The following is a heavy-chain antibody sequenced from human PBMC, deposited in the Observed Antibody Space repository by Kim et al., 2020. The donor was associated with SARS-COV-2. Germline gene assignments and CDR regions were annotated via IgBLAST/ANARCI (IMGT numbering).Heavy chain of an antibody. CDR2: IYSGGST. CDR3: ARDVIAAAGTSYYYYYGMDV. D-gene: IGHD6-13*01. V-gene: IGHV3-53*01. CDR1: GFTVSINY. Sequence: GGSLRLSCAASGFTVSINYMSWVRQAPGKGLEWVSVIYSGGSTYYADSVKGRFTISRDNSKNTQYLQMNSLRAEDTAVYYCARDVIAAAGTSYYYYYGMDVWGQGTTVTVSS. J-gene: IGHJ6*02.